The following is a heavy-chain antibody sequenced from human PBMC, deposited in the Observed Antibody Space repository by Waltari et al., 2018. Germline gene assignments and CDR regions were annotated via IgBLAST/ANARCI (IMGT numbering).Heavy chain of an antibody. CDR2: ISAYNGNT. CDR3: ARAPLNYDILTGYYNYYYYYMDV. J-gene: IGHJ6*03. D-gene: IGHD3-9*01. CDR1: GYTFTSHG. Sequence: QVQLVQSGAEVKKPGASVKVSCQASGYTFTSHGISWVRPAPGQGLEWMGWISAYNGNTNYAQKLQGRVTMTTDTTTSTAYMELRSLRSDDTAVYYCARAPLNYDILTGYYNYYYYYMDVWGKGTTVTVSS. V-gene: IGHV1-18*01.